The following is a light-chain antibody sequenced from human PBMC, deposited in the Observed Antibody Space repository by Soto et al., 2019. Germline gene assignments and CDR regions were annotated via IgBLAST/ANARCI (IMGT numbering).Light chain of an antibody. Sequence: EILMTQSPATLSVSPGESATLSCRASQRVGADLAWYQQRPGRAPRLLIFGASTRATGVPARFTGSGSGTEFTLTISCLQSEDFAVYYCQQYNYWWTFGQGTRVHVK. CDR3: QQYNYWWT. CDR1: QRVGAD. J-gene: IGKJ1*01. V-gene: IGKV3-15*01. CDR2: GAS.